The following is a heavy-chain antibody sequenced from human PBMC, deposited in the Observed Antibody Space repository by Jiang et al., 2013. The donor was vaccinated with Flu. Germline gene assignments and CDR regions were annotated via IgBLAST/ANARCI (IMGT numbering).Heavy chain of an antibody. D-gene: IGHD3-16*01. CDR2: IYPDDHDT. CDR1: GYNFNRYW. CDR3: ARQVQVGGVVDY. V-gene: IGHV5-51*01. J-gene: IGHJ4*02. Sequence: GDSLKISCQGFGYNFNRYWIAWVRQMPGKGPEWMGIIYPDDHDTRYSPSFQGQVTISADKSISTAYLQWSSLRASDTAMYYCARQVQVGGVVDYWGQGTLVTVSS.